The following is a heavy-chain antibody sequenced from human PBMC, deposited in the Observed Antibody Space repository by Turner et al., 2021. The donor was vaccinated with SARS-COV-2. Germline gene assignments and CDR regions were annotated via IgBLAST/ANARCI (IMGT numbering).Heavy chain of an antibody. D-gene: IGHD6-19*01. J-gene: IGHJ4*02. CDR2: MNQDRSEK. Sequence: EVQLVESGGGLVQPGGSLRLSCAASGFTFSSYWMRWVRQAPGKGLEWVANMNQDRSEKYYVDSVKGRFTISRDNAKNSLYLQMNSLRAEDTALYYCARAVAGLLFDYWGQGTLVTVSS. CDR3: ARAVAGLLFDY. CDR1: GFTFSSYW. V-gene: IGHV3-7*04.